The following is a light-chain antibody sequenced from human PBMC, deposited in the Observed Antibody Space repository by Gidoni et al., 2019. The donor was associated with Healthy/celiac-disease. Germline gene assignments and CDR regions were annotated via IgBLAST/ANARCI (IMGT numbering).Light chain of an antibody. CDR2: AAS. CDR3: QQSYSTPWT. Sequence: DIQMTQSPSSLSASVGDRFTITCRAIQSISSYLNWYQQKPGKAPKLLIYAASSLQSGVPSRFSGSGSGTDFTLTISRLQPEDFATYYCQQSYSTPWTFGQGTKVEIK. J-gene: IGKJ1*01. CDR1: QSISSY. V-gene: IGKV1-39*01.